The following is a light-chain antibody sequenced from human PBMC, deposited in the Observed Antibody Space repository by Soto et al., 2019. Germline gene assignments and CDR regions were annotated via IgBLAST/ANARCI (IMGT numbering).Light chain of an antibody. CDR3: QQYKSYSEFT. CDR1: QTINNW. V-gene: IGKV1-5*03. CDR2: KAS. Sequence: DILMTQSPSALSASVGDRVTITCRASQTINNWLAWYQQKPGKAPKVLIYKASTLENGVPSRFIGSGSGTEFALTISCLQPDDFATYYCQQYKSYSEFTFGPGTKVDFK. J-gene: IGKJ3*01.